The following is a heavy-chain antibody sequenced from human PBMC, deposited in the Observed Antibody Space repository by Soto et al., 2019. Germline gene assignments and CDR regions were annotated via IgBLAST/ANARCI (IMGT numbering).Heavy chain of an antibody. V-gene: IGHV2-5*02. Sequence: QITLKESGPTLVKATQTLTLTCSFSGFSLSTGGVGVAWIRQPPGKALEWLAVIYWDDDKRYNPSLRSRHTITKDSSKSQVVLTMTNMDPVDTATYFCAHTPFFGDKLDYWGRGTLVTVSS. CDR2: IYWDDDK. D-gene: IGHD2-21*01. CDR3: AHTPFFGDKLDY. J-gene: IGHJ4*02. CDR1: GFSLSTGGVG.